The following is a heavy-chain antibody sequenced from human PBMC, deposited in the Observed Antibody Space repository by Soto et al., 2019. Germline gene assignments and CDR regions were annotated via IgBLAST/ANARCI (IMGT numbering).Heavy chain of an antibody. Sequence: QVQLVQSGSEVKKPGASVKVYCKASGYPCTSYGISWVRQSPGPRLDWTGWISAYNGNTNAAQKTQGRATMTTYTSTSTAYMELRSRRSAATDVYYCSRTGFYYYGSGSTVAVDYWGQGTLVTVSS. D-gene: IGHD3-10*01. J-gene: IGHJ4*02. V-gene: IGHV1-18*01. CDR3: SRTGFYYYGSGSTVAVDY. CDR1: GYPCTSYG. CDR2: ISAYNGNT.